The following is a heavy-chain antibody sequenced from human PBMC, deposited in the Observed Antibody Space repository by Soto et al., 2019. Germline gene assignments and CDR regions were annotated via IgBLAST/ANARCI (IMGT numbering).Heavy chain of an antibody. Sequence: QVQLVQSGAEVKKPGASVKVSCKASGYTFTDYGVSWVRQAPGQGLEWMGWINTYNGKTNYAPKVQARVTMTTDTSTTTAYMELRSLKSDDTAVYFCARDQYAGGGDFWGQGTLVTVSS. J-gene: IGHJ4*02. CDR1: GYTFTDYG. CDR2: INTYNGKT. V-gene: IGHV1-18*01. D-gene: IGHD1-1*01. CDR3: ARDQYAGGGDF.